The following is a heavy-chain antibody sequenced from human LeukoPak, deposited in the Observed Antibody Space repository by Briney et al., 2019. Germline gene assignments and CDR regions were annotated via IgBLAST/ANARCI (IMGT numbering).Heavy chain of an antibody. V-gene: IGHV4-34*01. D-gene: IGHD6-13*01. CDR1: GGSFSGYY. Sequence: SETLSLTCAVYGGSFSGYYWSWIRQPPGKGLEWIGEINHSGSTNYNPSLKSRVTIPVDTPKNQFSLKLSSVTAADTAVYYCARSSRFAAAGTWAYWGQGTLVTVSS. CDR2: INHSGST. J-gene: IGHJ4*02. CDR3: ARSSRFAAAGTWAY.